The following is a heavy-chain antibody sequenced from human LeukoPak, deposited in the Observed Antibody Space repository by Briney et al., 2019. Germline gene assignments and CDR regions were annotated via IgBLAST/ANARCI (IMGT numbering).Heavy chain of an antibody. V-gene: IGHV4-39*07. CDR3: ARVEMATIIDY. D-gene: IGHD5-24*01. J-gene: IGHJ4*02. Sequence: SETLSLTCTVSGGSISSSSYYWGWIRQPPGKGLEWIGSIYYSGSTYYNPSLKSRVTISVDTSKNQFSLKLSSVTAADTAVYYCARVEMATIIDYWGQGTLVTVSS. CDR2: IYYSGST. CDR1: GGSISSSSYY.